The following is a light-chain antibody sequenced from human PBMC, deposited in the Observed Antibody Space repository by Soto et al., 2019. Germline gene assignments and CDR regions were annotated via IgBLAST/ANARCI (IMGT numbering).Light chain of an antibody. CDR2: LGS. V-gene: IGKV2-28*01. J-gene: IGKJ1*01. CDR1: QSLLQRNGYNY. CDR3: MQPLQSWT. Sequence: DIVMTQSPLSLPVTPGEPASISCRSSQSLLQRNGYNYLDWYMQKPGQSPQLLIYLGSNRASGVPDRFSGSGSGTDFTLKISRVEAEDVGVYYCMQPLQSWTFGQGTKVDIK.